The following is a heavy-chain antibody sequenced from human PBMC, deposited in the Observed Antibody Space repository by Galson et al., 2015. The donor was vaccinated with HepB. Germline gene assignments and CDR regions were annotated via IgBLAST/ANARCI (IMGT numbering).Heavy chain of an antibody. CDR1: GFTFRTYS. CDR2: TSGSGGNT. J-gene: IGHJ4*02. CDR3: AKFYGADLLWFGELWD. D-gene: IGHD3-10*01. Sequence: SLRLSCAVTGFTFRTYSMTWVRQAPGKGLEWVSTTSGSGGNTYYADSVKGRFTISRDNSKNTLYLQMNSLRDEDTAVYYCAKFYGADLLWFGELWDWGQGTLVTVSS. V-gene: IGHV3-23*01.